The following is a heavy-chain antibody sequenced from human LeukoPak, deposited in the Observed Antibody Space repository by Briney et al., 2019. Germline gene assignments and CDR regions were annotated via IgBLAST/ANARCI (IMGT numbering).Heavy chain of an antibody. J-gene: IGHJ4*02. CDR2: IIPIFGTA. Sequence: SVKVSCKASGGTFSSYAIRWVRQAPGQGLEWMGGIIPIFGTANYAQKFQGRVTITADESTSTAYMELSSLRSEDTAVYYCARGFAEPTIFGRDWIEERNFDYWGQGTLVTVSS. D-gene: IGHD3-3*01. CDR3: ARGFAEPTIFGRDWIEERNFDY. CDR1: GGTFSSYA. V-gene: IGHV1-69*13.